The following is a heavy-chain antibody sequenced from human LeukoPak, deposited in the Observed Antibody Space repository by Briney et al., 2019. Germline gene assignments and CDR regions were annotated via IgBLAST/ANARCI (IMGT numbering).Heavy chain of an antibody. CDR1: GFTFSSYA. V-gene: IGHV3-30*04. J-gene: IGHJ4*02. CDR3: AREYYGSGSYTRSLDY. D-gene: IGHD3-10*01. CDR2: ISYDGSNK. Sequence: GGSLRLSCAASGFTFSSYAMHWVRQAPGKGLEWVAVISYDGSNKYYADSVKGRFTISRDNSKNTLYLKMNSLRAEDTAVYYCAREYYGSGSYTRSLDYWGQGTLVTVSS.